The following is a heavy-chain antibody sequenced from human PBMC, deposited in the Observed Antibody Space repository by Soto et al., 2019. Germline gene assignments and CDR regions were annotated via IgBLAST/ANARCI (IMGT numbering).Heavy chain of an antibody. Sequence: GGSLRLSCAASGFTFSGSAMHWVRQASGKGLEWVGRIRSKANSYATAYAASVKGRFTISRDDSKNTAYLQMNSLKTEDTAVYYCTRPTTDSSGYYFDYWGQGTLVTVSS. J-gene: IGHJ4*02. CDR1: GFTFSGSA. V-gene: IGHV3-73*01. CDR3: TRPTTDSSGYYFDY. D-gene: IGHD3-22*01. CDR2: IRSKANSYAT.